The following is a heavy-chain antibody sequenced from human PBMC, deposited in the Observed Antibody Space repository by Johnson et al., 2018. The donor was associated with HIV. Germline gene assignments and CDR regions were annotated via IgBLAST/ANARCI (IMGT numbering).Heavy chain of an antibody. V-gene: IGHV3-30*02. J-gene: IGHJ3*02. Sequence: QVQLVESGGGVVQPGGSLRLSCAASGFTFSNYGMYWVRQAPGKGLEWVAFIRYDGSNKYYADSAKGRFTISRDNSKNTLYLQMNSLRAEDTAVYYCARDGKVGATPRRAFDIWGQGTMVTVSS. CDR1: GFTFSNYG. D-gene: IGHD1-26*01. CDR2: IRYDGSNK. CDR3: ARDGKVGATPRRAFDI.